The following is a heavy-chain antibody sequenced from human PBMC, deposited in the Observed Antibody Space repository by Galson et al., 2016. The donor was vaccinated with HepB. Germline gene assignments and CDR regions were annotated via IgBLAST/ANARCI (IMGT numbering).Heavy chain of an antibody. Sequence: SVKVSCKASGGTFNSYAINWMRQAPGQGLEWMGGVIPIFTTADYAQKFQGRVTITADDSTNTAYRELSSLRSEDTAVYYCARGLAPDAFDIWGQGTMVTVSS. J-gene: IGHJ3*02. V-gene: IGHV1-69*13. CDR3: ARGLAPDAFDI. CDR1: GGTFNSYA. CDR2: VIPIFTTA.